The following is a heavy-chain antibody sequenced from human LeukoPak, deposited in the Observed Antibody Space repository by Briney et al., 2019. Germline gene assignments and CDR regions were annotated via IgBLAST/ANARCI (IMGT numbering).Heavy chain of an antibody. CDR1: ELIFSDFC. D-gene: IGHD1-26*01. CDR3: TRGGRYTSYYWQY. V-gene: IGHV3-7*01. CDR2: IKKDGSEK. J-gene: IGHJ4*02. Sequence: PGGSLRLSCVASELIFSDFCMTWVRHSRGKGLEWVATIKKDGSEKYYVDSVKGRFTISRDNAENTLYLHTNSLRAEDTAVYYCTRGGRYTSYYWQYWGLGTLVTVSS.